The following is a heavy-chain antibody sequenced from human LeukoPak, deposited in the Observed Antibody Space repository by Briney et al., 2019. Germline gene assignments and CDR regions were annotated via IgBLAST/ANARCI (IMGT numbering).Heavy chain of an antibody. V-gene: IGHV4-59*12. Sequence: PSETLSLTCTVSGVSISSYYWSWIRQPPGKGLEGIGYIYYSESTNYNPSLKSRVTISVDTSKNQFSLKLSPVTAADTAVYYCARGSPPRRNYDSRGYYSYYFDYWGQGTLVTVSS. D-gene: IGHD3-22*01. CDR1: GVSISSYY. CDR3: ARGSPPRRNYDSRGYYSYYFDY. CDR2: IYYSEST. J-gene: IGHJ4*02.